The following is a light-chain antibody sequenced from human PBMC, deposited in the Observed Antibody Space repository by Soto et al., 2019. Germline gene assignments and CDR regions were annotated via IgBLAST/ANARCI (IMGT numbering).Light chain of an antibody. CDR2: DAS. CDR3: HQYNSWPPGT. CDR1: QSISRS. J-gene: IGKJ2*01. Sequence: EIVLTQSPAILSVSPEERATLSCRGSQSISRSLAWYQQKPGQAPRLLISDASTRATGIPARFSGSGSGTECTLTISSLQSEDFALYYCHQYNSWPPGTFGQGTKVEIK. V-gene: IGKV3-15*01.